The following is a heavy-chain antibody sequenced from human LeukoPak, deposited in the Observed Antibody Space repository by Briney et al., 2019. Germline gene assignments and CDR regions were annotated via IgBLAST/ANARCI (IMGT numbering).Heavy chain of an antibody. CDR2: ISNHGNNI. V-gene: IGHV3-30*18. Sequence: GGSLRLSCAASGFTFSSHAMHWVRQAPGKGLEWVAVISNHGNNIGYVDSVKGRFTISRDNSKNTLYLQMCSLRADDTAVYYCAKMGAPIDYWGQGTLVTVSS. D-gene: IGHD1-26*01. J-gene: IGHJ4*02. CDR1: GFTFSSHA. CDR3: AKMGAPIDY.